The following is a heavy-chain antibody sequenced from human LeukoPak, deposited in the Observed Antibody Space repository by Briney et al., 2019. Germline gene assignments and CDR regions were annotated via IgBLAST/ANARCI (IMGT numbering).Heavy chain of an antibody. J-gene: IGHJ5*02. CDR1: GGSFSGYY. V-gene: IGHV4-34*01. D-gene: IGHD6-13*01. CDR2: INHSGST. Sequence: SGTLSLTCAVYGGSFSGYYWSWIRQPPGKGLEWIGEINHSGSTNYNPSLKSRVTISVDTSKNQFSLKLSSVTAADTAVYYCARVAAAAGTWFDPWGQGTLVTVSS. CDR3: ARVAAAAGTWFDP.